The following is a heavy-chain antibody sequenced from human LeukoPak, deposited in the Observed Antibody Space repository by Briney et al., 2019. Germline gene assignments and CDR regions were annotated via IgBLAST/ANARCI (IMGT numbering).Heavy chain of an antibody. V-gene: IGHV6-1*01. D-gene: IGHD6-13*01. CDR1: GDSVSSNSAA. CDR3: ARVRIAAALNDAFDI. J-gene: IGHJ3*02. Sequence: SQTLSLTCAISGDSVSSNSAARSWIRQSPSGGLEWLGRTYYRSKWYNDYAVSVKSRISINPDTSKNQFSLRLSSVTAADTAVYYCARVRIAAALNDAFDIWGQGTMVTVSS. CDR2: TYYRSKWYN.